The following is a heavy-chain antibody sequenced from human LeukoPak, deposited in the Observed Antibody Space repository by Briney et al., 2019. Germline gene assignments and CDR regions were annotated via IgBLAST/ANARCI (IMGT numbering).Heavy chain of an antibody. J-gene: IGHJ6*03. V-gene: IGHV4-59*01. D-gene: IGHD3/OR15-3a*01. CDR1: GGSISSYY. Sequence: SETLSLTCTVSGGSISSYYWSWIRRPPGKGLEWIGYIYYSGSTNYYPSLKSRVTISVDTSKNQFSLKLGSVTAADMAVYYCARGYDFWSGYRNYYMDVWGKGTTVTVSS. CDR2: IYYSGST. CDR3: ARGYDFWSGYRNYYMDV.